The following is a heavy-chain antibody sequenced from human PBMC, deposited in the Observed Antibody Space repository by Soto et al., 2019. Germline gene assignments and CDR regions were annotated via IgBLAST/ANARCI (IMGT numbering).Heavy chain of an antibody. CDR2: FSAGGRA. CDR1: GFSFNNYA. D-gene: IGHD4-17*01. J-gene: IGHJ4*02. V-gene: IGHV3-23*01. CDR3: AKESLPEHYGDRLFYY. Sequence: EVQLLESGGALVRPGGSLRLSCAASGFSFNNYALSWVRQAPGKGLEWVSTFSAGGRAYYAASVQGRFTIARDSSQDTVHLQMSDLRPEETAVYYCAKESLPEHYGDRLFYYWGQGPRVTASS.